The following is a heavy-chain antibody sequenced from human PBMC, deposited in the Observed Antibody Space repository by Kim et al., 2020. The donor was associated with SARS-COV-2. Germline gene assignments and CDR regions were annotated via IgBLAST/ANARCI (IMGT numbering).Heavy chain of an antibody. V-gene: IGHV3-11*04. J-gene: IGHJ4*02. D-gene: IGHD3-10*01. CDR3: ARGRGGSGNYFFDY. Sequence: AGTVKGRFTIPRDNAKSSLYRQMNSLRAEDTAVYYCARGRGGSGNYFFDYWGQGTLVTVSS.